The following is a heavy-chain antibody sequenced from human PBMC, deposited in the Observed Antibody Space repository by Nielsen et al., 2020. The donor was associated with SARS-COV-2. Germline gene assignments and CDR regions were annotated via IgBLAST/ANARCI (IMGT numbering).Heavy chain of an antibody. CDR1: GYSFTSYW. CDR2: IDPSDSYT. Sequence: GGSLRLSCKGSGYSFTSYWISWVRQMPGKGLEWMGRIDPSDSYTNYSPSFQGHVTISADKSITTAYLQWSSLKASDTAMYYCARHSSSTITVDPWGQGTLVTVSS. J-gene: IGHJ5*02. V-gene: IGHV5-10-1*01. CDR3: ARHSSSTITVDP. D-gene: IGHD2-2*01.